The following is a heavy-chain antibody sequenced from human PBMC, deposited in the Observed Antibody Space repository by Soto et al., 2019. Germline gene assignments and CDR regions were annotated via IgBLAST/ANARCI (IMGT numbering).Heavy chain of an antibody. CDR2: INPSGGST. CDR3: ARVAPTYYYGSGAWNMGYFDY. CDR1: GYTITIYY. Sequence: ALVKVSCKASGYTITIYYMHWGRQKPGQGLEWMGIINPSGGSTSYAQKFQGRVTMTRDTSTSTVYMELSSLRSEDTAVYYCARVAPTYYYGSGAWNMGYFDYWGQGTLVTVSS. J-gene: IGHJ4*02. D-gene: IGHD3-10*01. V-gene: IGHV1-46*01.